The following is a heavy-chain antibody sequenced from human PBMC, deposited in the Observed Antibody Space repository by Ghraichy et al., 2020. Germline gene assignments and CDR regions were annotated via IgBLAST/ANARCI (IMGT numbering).Heavy chain of an antibody. Sequence: SETLSLTCTVSGGSISSYYWSWIRQPPGKGLEWIGYIYYSGSTNYNPSLKSRVTISVDTSKNQFSLKLSSVTAADTAVYYCARDAPLPDYYGSGSYWSYFDYWGQGTLVTVSS. V-gene: IGHV4-59*01. CDR1: GGSISSYY. J-gene: IGHJ4*02. CDR3: ARDAPLPDYYGSGSYWSYFDY. CDR2: IYYSGST. D-gene: IGHD3-10*01.